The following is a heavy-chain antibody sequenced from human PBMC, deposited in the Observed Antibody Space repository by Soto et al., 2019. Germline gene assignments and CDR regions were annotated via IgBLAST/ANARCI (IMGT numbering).Heavy chain of an antibody. CDR1: GYTFTRSG. D-gene: IGHD5-12*01. CDR3: AREGVAPYYYYGMDV. J-gene: IGHJ6*02. V-gene: IGHV1-18*01. Sequence: ASVKVSCKTSGYTFTRSGISWVRQAPGQGLEWMGWISTYNGDTNYAQTFQGRVTMTTDTSTSTVHMEVRSLRSDDTAVYYCAREGVAPYYYYGMDVWGQGTPVTAP. CDR2: ISTYNGDT.